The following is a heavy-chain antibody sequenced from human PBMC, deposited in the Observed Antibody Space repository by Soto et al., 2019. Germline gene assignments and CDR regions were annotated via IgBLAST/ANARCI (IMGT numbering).Heavy chain of an antibody. J-gene: IGHJ4*02. Sequence: VQLVESGGGVVQPGRYLRLSCAASGFTFSDYAMHWVRQAPGKGLEWVAVVSHDGRNTHYADSVKGRFTISRDSSKNKVSLEMTSLRAEDTAVYYCAKGGRQWLVTSDFNYWGQGALVTVSS. D-gene: IGHD6-19*01. CDR1: GFTFSDYA. CDR3: AKGGRQWLVTSDFNY. V-gene: IGHV3-30*18. CDR2: VSHDGRNT.